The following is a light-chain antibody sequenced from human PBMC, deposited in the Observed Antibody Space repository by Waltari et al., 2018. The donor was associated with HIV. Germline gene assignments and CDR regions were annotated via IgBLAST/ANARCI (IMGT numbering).Light chain of an antibody. CDR3: LLYYGGPQV. V-gene: IGLV7-43*01. CDR2: STT. Sequence: QTVVTQEPSLTVSPGGTVTPTCASSTGAVTSDHYASWIQQRPGQAPRALNHSTTNKLSWTPAQFSASLLGGKAALTLSDVQPADEAEYYCLLYYGGPQVFGGGTKLTVL. CDR1: TGAVTSDHY. J-gene: IGLJ3*02.